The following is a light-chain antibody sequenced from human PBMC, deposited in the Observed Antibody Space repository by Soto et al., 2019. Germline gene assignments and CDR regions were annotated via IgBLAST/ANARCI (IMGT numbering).Light chain of an antibody. J-gene: IGKJ1*01. CDR3: QHYYSSPRT. CDR1: QSVGGSF. Sequence: ETVLTQSPGTLSLSPGERATLSCRASQSVGGSFLAWYQQRPGQAPRLRIYHTSCRAAGNPDRFRGSGSGTDFNLSISRLGRAYFADYYRQHYYSSPRTLVQGTKVQLK. CDR2: HTS. V-gene: IGKV3-20*01.